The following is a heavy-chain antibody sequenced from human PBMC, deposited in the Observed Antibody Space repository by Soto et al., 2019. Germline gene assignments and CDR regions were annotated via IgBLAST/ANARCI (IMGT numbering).Heavy chain of an antibody. Sequence: PSETLSLTCTVSGGSISSSSYYWGWIRQPPGKGLEWIGSIYYSGSTYYNPSLKSRVTISVDTSKNQFSLKLSSVTAADTAVHYCASLVYDFWSGYYTRENYYYYYGMDVWGQGTTVTVSS. D-gene: IGHD3-3*01. J-gene: IGHJ6*02. V-gene: IGHV4-39*01. CDR2: IYYSGST. CDR1: GGSISSSSYY. CDR3: ASLVYDFWSGYYTRENYYYYYGMDV.